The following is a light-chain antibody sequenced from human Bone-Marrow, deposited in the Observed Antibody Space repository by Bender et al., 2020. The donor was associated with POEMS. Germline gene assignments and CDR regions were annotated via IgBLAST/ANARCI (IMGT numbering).Light chain of an antibody. J-gene: IGLJ2*01. CDR2: EGA. CDR1: NHDVGSYNL. Sequence: QSALTQPASVSGSPGQSITISCTGINHDVGSYNLVSWYQQHPGKGPKLIIYEGAERPSGISDRFSGSKSGNTASLTISGLQPEDEADYYCCSYARSRVVFGGGTTLTVL. V-gene: IGLV2-23*01. CDR3: CSYARSRVV.